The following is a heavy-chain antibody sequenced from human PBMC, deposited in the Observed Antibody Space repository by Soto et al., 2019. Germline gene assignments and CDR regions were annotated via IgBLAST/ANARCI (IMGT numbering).Heavy chain of an antibody. J-gene: IGHJ6*02. CDR1: GYIFVNYG. CDR2: ISPDSGNT. CDR3: AMVDNYVTPTPQDV. V-gene: IGHV1-18*01. D-gene: IGHD3-16*01. Sequence: QVQLVQSGDEVRKPGSSVKVSCKASGYIFVNYGIAWVRQAPGQGLGWMGWISPDSGNTNYASKVEGRLTMTKDTSASTAYMDLGSLTSDDTDVYYCAMVDNYVTPTPQDVWGQGNTVTVSS.